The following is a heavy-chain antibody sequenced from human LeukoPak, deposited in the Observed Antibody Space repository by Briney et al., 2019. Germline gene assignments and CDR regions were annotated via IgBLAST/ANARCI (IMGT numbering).Heavy chain of an antibody. CDR3: ATENWGSSGFDAFDI. J-gene: IGHJ3*02. V-gene: IGHV1-24*01. CDR1: GYTLTELS. Sequence: GASVNVSCKVSGYTLTELSMHWVRQAPGKELEWMGGFDPEDGETIYAQKFQGRVTMTEDTSTDTAYMDLSSLRSEDTAVYYCATENWGSSGFDAFDIWGQGTMVTVSS. CDR2: FDPEDGET. D-gene: IGHD6-19*01.